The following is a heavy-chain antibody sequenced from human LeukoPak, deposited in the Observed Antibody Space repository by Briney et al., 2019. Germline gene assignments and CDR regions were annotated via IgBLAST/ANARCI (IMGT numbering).Heavy chain of an antibody. CDR2: IYYSGST. CDR1: GGSISSSSYY. D-gene: IGHD6-13*01. CDR3: ASSGSSSSWYRS. J-gene: IGHJ5*02. V-gene: IGHV4-39*07. Sequence: SETLSLTYTVSGGSISSSSYYWGWIRQPPGKGLEWIGSIYYSGSTYYNPSLKSRVTISVDTSKNQFSLKLSSVTAADTAVYYCASSGSSSSWYRSWGQGTLVTVSS.